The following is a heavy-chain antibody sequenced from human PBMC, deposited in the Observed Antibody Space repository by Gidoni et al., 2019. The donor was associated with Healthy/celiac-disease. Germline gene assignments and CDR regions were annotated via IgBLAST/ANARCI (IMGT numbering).Heavy chain of an antibody. CDR3: AKSPGGYNSGWYLFDY. CDR1: GFNFRRYA. Sequence: EVQLLESGGGLVQPGGSLRLPCAVSGFNFRRYAMSWVRQAPGKGLEWVSAIGGSGGCTDYADSVKGRFTISRDNSKNTLYLQINSLRAEDTAVYYCAKSPGGYNSGWYLFDYWGQGTLVTVSS. V-gene: IGHV3-23*01. CDR2: IGGSGGCT. D-gene: IGHD6-19*01. J-gene: IGHJ4*02.